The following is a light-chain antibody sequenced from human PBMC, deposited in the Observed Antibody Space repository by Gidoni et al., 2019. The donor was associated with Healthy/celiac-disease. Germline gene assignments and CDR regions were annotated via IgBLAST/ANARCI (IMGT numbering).Light chain of an antibody. CDR1: QSVSSY. Sequence: EIVLTQSPATLSLSPGERATLSCRASQSVSSYLAWYQQKPGQAPRLLIYDASNRATGIPARFSGSGSGTDFTRTISSLEPEDFAVYYCQQRSNWPPAVTFGGGTKVEIK. J-gene: IGKJ4*01. V-gene: IGKV3-11*01. CDR2: DAS. CDR3: QQRSNWPPAVT.